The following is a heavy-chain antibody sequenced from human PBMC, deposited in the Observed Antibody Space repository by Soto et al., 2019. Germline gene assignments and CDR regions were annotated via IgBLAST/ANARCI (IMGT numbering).Heavy chain of an antibody. CDR3: ARDKNVRANAFDI. J-gene: IGHJ3*02. D-gene: IGHD1-26*01. CDR1: GFTFSSYD. CDR2: IGTAGDT. V-gene: IGHV3-13*01. Sequence: GGSLRLSCAASGFTFSSYDMHWVRQATGKGLEWVSAIGTAGDTYYPGSVKGRFTISRDNAKNSLYLQMNSLRAEDTAVYYCARDKNVRANAFDIWGQGTMVTVSS.